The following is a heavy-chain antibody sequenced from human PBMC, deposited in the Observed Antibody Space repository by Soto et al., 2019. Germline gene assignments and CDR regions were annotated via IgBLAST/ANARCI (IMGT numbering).Heavy chain of an antibody. Sequence: GESLHISCRSSVYTFTKNWIGWVRQLPGKGLEWVGSVYPSDSDTRYSPSFRRQVTMSVYKSISTAYLHWRSLEASYTATYYSPRKLCTLPSFSMYF. J-gene: IGHJ4*01. CDR2: VYPSDSDT. CDR3: PRKLCTLPSFSMYF. V-gene: IGHV5-51*01. D-gene: IGHD2-8*01. CDR1: VYTFTKNW.